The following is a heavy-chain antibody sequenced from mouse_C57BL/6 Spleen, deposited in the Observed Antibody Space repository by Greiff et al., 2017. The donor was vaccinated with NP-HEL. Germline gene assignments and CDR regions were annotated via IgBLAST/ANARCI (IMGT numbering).Heavy chain of an antibody. CDR1: GYAFSSSW. D-gene: IGHD1-1*01. Sequence: VQLQQSGPELVKPGASVKISCKASGYAFSSSWMNWVKQRPGKGLEWIGRIYPGDGDTNYNGKFKGKATLTADNSSSTAYMQLSSLTSEDSAVYFCARYYYGSSYWYFDVWGTGTTVTVSS. CDR3: ARYYYGSSYWYFDV. CDR2: IYPGDGDT. V-gene: IGHV1-82*01. J-gene: IGHJ1*03.